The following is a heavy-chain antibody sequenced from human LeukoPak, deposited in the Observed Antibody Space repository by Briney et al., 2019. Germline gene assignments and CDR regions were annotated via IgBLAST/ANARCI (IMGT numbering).Heavy chain of an antibody. CDR1: GYTFTRYG. CDR2: ISAYNGYT. V-gene: IGHV1-18*01. J-gene: IGHJ4*02. CDR3: ARAPPYCISSSCYIFDY. Sequence: ASVKVSCKASGYTFTRYGITWVRQAPGQGLEWMTWISAYNGYTNYAEKFQGRVTMTTDASTSTAYMELRGLRSEDTAVYYCARAPPYCISSSCYIFDYWGQGTLVTVSS. D-gene: IGHD2-2*02.